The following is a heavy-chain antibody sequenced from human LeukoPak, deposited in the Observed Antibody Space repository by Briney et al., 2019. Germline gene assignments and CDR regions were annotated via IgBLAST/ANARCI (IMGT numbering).Heavy chain of an antibody. J-gene: IGHJ2*01. CDR2: INHSGST. CDR3: ARRSYWYFDL. V-gene: IGHV4-34*01. Sequence: PSETLSLTCAVYGGSFSGYYWSWIRQPPGKELEWIGEINHSGSTNYNPSLKSRVTISVDTSKNQFSLKLSSVTAADTAVYYCARRSYWYFDLWGRGTLVTVSS. CDR1: GGSFSGYY.